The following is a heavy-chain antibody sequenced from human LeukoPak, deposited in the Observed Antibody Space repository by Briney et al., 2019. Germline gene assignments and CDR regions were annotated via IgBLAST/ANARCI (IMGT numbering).Heavy chain of an antibody. V-gene: IGHV4-34*01. CDR1: GGSFSGYY. CDR3: ARGRGIVGATEDEYYFDY. J-gene: IGHJ4*02. CDR2: INHSGGT. D-gene: IGHD1-26*01. Sequence: PSETLSLTCAVYGGSFSGYYWSWIRQPPGKGLEWIGEINHSGGTNYNPSLKSRVTISVDTSKNQFSLKLSSVTAADTAVYYCARGRGIVGATEDEYYFDYWGQGTLVTVSS.